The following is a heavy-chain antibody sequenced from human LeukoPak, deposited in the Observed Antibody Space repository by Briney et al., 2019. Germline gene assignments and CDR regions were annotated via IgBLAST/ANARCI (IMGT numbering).Heavy chain of an antibody. J-gene: IGHJ4*02. CDR3: ARDLEGYCSGGSCYASDY. D-gene: IGHD2-15*01. V-gene: IGHV1-18*01. Sequence: ASVKVSCKASGYTFTSYGISWVRQAPGQGLEWMGWISACNGNTNYAQKLQGRVTMTTDTSTSTAYMELRSLRSDDTGVYYCARDLEGYCSGGSCYASDYWGQGTLVTVSS. CDR1: GYTFTSYG. CDR2: ISACNGNT.